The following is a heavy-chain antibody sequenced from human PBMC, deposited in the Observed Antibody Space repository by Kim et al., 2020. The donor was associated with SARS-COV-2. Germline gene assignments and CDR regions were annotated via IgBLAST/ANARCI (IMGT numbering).Heavy chain of an antibody. CDR3: ATDLSSDHQLAY. Sequence: ASVKVSCKASGYTFTSYYIHWVRQAPGQGLEWMGRINPNSGVTIYAQNFQGRVTVTRDTSINTAFMELDRLRSDDTALYYCATDLSSDHQLAYWGQGTLVTVSS. CDR2: INPNSGVT. J-gene: IGHJ4*02. V-gene: IGHV1-2*06. D-gene: IGHD2-2*01. CDR1: GYTFTSYY.